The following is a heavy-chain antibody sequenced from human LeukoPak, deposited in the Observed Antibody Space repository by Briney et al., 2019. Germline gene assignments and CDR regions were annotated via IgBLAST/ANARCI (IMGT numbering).Heavy chain of an antibody. D-gene: IGHD3-22*01. CDR3: ARESGSAYYDRTTVVRY. V-gene: IGHV1-2*06. CDR1: GYTFTGYY. Sequence: ASVKVSCKASGYTFTGYYMHWVRQAPGQGLEWMGRINPNSGGTNYAQKFQGRVTMTRDTSISTAYMELSRLRSDDTAVYYCARESGSAYYDRTTVVRYWGQGTLVTVSP. J-gene: IGHJ4*02. CDR2: INPNSGGT.